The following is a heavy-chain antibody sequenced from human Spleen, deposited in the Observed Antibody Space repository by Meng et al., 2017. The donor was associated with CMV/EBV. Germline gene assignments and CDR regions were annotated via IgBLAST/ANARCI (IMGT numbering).Heavy chain of an antibody. Sequence: VEVVQSGGEVKKPGASVKVSCKASGYTFTGYYMHWVRQAPGQGLEWMGWINPNSGGTNYAQKFQGRVTMTRDTSISTAYMELSRLRSDDTAVYYCARGVSSGWYRHYFDYWGQGTLVTVSS. CDR3: ARGVSSGWYRHYFDY. J-gene: IGHJ4*02. D-gene: IGHD6-19*01. V-gene: IGHV1-2*02. CDR2: INPNSGGT. CDR1: GYTFTGYY.